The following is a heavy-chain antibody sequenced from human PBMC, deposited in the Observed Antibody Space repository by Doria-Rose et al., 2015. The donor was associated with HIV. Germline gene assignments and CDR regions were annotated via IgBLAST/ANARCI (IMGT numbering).Heavy chain of an antibody. D-gene: IGHD6-19*01. Sequence: LSTFWMTWVRQAPGNGLEWVANINEDGSEKYYVDSVKARFTISRDNAKNSLYLQMNTVRAEDTAMYYCAREAVAGSVYFNYWGQGTRGNGSA. V-gene: IGHV3-7*01. CDR2: INEDGSEK. CDR3: AREAVAGSVYFNY. J-gene: IGHJ4*02. CDR1: LSTFW.